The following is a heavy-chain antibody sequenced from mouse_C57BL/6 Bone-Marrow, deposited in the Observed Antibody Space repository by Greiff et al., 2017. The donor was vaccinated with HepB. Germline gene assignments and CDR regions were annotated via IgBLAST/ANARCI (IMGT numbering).Heavy chain of an antibody. CDR2: IYPGNGDT. CDR1: GYTFTSYN. V-gene: IGHV1-12*01. D-gene: IGHD2-4*01. J-gene: IGHJ4*01. CDR3: ARFDYDEGYAMDY. Sequence: QVQLQQSGAELVRPGASVKMSCKASGYTFTSYNMHWVKQTPRQGLEWIGAIYPGNGDTSYNQKFKGKATLTVDQSSSTAYMQLNSLTSEDSAVYYCARFDYDEGYAMDYWGQGTSVTVSS.